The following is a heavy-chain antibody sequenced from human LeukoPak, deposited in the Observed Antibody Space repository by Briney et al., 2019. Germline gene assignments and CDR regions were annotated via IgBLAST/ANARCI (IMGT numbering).Heavy chain of an antibody. Sequence: SDTLSLTCTVSGGSTSSDHWSWIRQPPEKGLEWIGCISYRGSTYYNPSLKSRVTISLDTSKKHFSPKLTSVTAADTGVYYCARGRGLGVISPYSDSWGQGTLVTVSS. CDR2: ISYRGST. V-gene: IGHV4-59*08. D-gene: IGHD3-16*02. CDR3: ARGRGLGVISPYSDS. CDR1: GGSTSSDH. J-gene: IGHJ4*02.